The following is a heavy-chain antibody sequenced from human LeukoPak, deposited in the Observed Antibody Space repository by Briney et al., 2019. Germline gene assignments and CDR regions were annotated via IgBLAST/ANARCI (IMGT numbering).Heavy chain of an antibody. CDR1: GGSISSSRYY. D-gene: IGHD4-17*01. CDR2: ISYSGSC. Sequence: SETLSLTCTVSGGSISSSRYYWGWIRQPPGKGLEWIASISYSGSCYYNPSLKSRVTISVDTSKNQVSLQLSSVTAADTAVYYCVRDDYGDYTRRFDPWGQGTLVTVSS. CDR3: VRDDYGDYTRRFDP. V-gene: IGHV4-39*07. J-gene: IGHJ5*02.